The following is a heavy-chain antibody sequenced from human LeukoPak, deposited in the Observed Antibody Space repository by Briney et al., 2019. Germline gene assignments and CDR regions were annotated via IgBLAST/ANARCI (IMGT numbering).Heavy chain of an antibody. Sequence: ASVKVSCKASGYTFTNYGFSWVRQAPGQGLEWMGWITVYNGDTNFAQKLQGRVTMTTDTSTNTAYMELRSLRSDDTAVYYCARRLNSDYSFDYWGQGTPVTVSS. V-gene: IGHV1-18*01. J-gene: IGHJ4*02. CDR1: GYTFTNYG. CDR2: ITVYNGDT. D-gene: IGHD4-23*01. CDR3: ARRLNSDYSFDY.